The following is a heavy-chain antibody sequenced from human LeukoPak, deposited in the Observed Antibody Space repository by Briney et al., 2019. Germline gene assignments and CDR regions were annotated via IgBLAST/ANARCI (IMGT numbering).Heavy chain of an antibody. CDR2: IYHSGTT. Sequence: SETLSLTCTVSGGSINSGGYFWSWIRQAPGKGLEWIGYIYHSGTTYYNPSLKSRVTISIDKSKNQFSLKLSSVTAADTAVYYCAREDESSGPWGRGTLVTVST. V-gene: IGHV4-30-2*01. CDR3: AREDESSGP. CDR1: GGSINSGGYF. D-gene: IGHD6-25*01. J-gene: IGHJ5*02.